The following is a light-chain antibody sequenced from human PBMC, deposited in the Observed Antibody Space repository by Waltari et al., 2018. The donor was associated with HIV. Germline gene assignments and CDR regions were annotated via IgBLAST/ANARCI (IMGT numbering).Light chain of an antibody. V-gene: IGKV3-15*01. J-gene: IGKJ4*01. Sequence: EIMMTQSPATLSVSPGARATLSCRASQSVSTTLAWYQQKPGQAPRLLIYGASTRATGIPARCSGSGSGTDFTLTISSLQSEDSVTYYCQQYNNWPLAFGGGTKVEIK. CDR1: QSVSTT. CDR2: GAS. CDR3: QQYNNWPLA.